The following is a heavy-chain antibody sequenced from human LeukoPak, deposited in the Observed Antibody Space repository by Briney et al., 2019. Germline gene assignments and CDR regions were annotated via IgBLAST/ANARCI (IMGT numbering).Heavy chain of an antibody. D-gene: IGHD1-1*01. CDR3: ARGGDCPTTDCFHWNHYYYLYMDV. Sequence: PGGSLRLSCAASGFTFGDYYMTWIRQAPGKGLEWVAYIAYSGATSNYAGSVRGRFTISRDNAKSSLYLEMNGLTADDTAVYFCARGGDCPTTDCFHWNHYYYLYMDVWGKGTTVTVSS. V-gene: IGHV3-11*04. J-gene: IGHJ6*03. CDR1: GFTFGDYY. CDR2: IAYSGATS.